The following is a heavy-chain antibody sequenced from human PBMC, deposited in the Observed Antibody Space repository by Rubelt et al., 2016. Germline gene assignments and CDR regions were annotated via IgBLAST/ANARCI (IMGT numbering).Heavy chain of an antibody. J-gene: IGHJ3*02. CDR2: INHSGST. CDR3: ARGREGIPDAFDI. D-gene: IGHD5-18*01. CDR1: GGSFSGYY. Sequence: QLQLQESGPGLVKPSETLSLTCAVYGGSFSGYYWSWIRQPPGKGLEWIGEINHSGSTNYNPSLKSRVTISVDTAKNQFSLKLSSVTAADTAVYYCARGREGIPDAFDIWGQGTMVTVSS. V-gene: IGHV4-34*01.